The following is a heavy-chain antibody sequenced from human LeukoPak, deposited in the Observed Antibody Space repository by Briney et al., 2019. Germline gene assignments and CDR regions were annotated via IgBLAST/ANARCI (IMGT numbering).Heavy chain of an antibody. J-gene: IGHJ4*02. D-gene: IGHD3-10*01. CDR3: ARASGSSAVPFDY. V-gene: IGHV1-46*01. CDR1: GYTFTSNY. Sequence: ASVKVSCKASGYTFTSNYMHWVRQAPGQGLEWMGVIAPSSGTTSYAQKFQGRVTMTRDTSTSTLYMELSNLTSEDTAVYYCARASGSSAVPFDYWGQGTLVTVPS. CDR2: IAPSSGTT.